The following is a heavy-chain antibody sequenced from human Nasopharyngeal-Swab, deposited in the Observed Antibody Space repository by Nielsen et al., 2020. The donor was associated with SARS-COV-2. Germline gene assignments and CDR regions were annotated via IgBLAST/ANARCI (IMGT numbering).Heavy chain of an antibody. D-gene: IGHD3-9*01. Sequence: PGKGLEWIGYIYYSGSTNYNPSLKSRVTISVDTSKNQFSLKLSSVTAADTAVYYCARDITYYDILTGYFSYWYFDLWGRGTLVTVSS. V-gene: IGHV4-59*13. CDR2: IYYSGST. CDR3: ARDITYYDILTGYFSYWYFDL. J-gene: IGHJ2*01.